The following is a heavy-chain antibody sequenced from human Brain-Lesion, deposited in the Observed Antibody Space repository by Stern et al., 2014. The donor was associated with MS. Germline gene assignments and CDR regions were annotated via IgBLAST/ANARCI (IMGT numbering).Heavy chain of an antibody. Sequence: VQLVESGPGLVKPSETLSLTCTVAGGSVSSTSYAWAWIRQPPGKGLEWIGTIYYSGNTYYSPSHKRRPPIPLNTPKNQSPLRLGLGTAADTAVYYCAGEEDIRYCSGGSCTGNWFDPWGQGTLVTVSS. D-gene: IGHD2-15*01. J-gene: IGHJ5*02. CDR1: GGSVSSTSYA. CDR2: IYYSGNT. CDR3: AGEEDIRYCSGGSCTGNWFDP. V-gene: IGHV4-39*01.